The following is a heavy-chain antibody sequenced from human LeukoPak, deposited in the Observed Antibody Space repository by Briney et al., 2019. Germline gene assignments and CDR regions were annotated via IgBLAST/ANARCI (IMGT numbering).Heavy chain of an antibody. V-gene: IGHV3-7*01. J-gene: IGHJ3*02. CDR2: IKQDGSKK. Sequence: GGSLRLSCAASGFTFSSYWMSWVRQAPGKGLEWVANIKQDGSKKYYVDSVKGRFTISRDNAKNSLYLQMNSLRAEDTAVYYCARELLDFPRGDAFDIWGQGTMVTVSS. CDR3: ARELLDFPRGDAFDI. D-gene: IGHD3-3*01. CDR1: GFTFSSYW.